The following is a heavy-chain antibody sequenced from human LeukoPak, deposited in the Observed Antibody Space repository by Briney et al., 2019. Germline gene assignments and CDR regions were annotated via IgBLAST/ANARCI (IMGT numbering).Heavy chain of an antibody. CDR1: GGSISSYY. D-gene: IGHD1-26*01. CDR3: ARLVGDLDWYFDL. J-gene: IGHJ2*01. V-gene: IGHV4-59*08. CDR2: IYYSGST. Sequence: SETLSLTCTVSGGSISSYYWSWIRQPPGKGLGWIGYIYYSGSTNYNPSLKSRVTISVDTSKNQFSLKLSSVTAADTAVYYCARLVGDLDWYFDLWGRGTLVTVSS.